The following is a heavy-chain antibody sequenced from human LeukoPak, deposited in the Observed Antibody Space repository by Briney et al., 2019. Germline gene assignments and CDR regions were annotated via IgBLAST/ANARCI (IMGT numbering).Heavy chain of an antibody. Sequence: PGGSLRLSCAASGFTFSSYEMNWVRQAPGKGLEWVAVISYDGSNKYYADSVKGRFTISRDNSKNTLYLQMNSLRAEDTAVYYCARGVVWFGELEYYWGQGTLVTVSS. D-gene: IGHD3-10*01. CDR1: GFTFSSYE. CDR3: ARGVVWFGELEYY. V-gene: IGHV3-30*04. CDR2: ISYDGSNK. J-gene: IGHJ4*02.